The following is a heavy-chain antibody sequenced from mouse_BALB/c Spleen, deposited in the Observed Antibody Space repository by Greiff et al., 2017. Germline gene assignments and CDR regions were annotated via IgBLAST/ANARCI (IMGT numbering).Heavy chain of an antibody. Sequence: VKVEESGPDLVAPSQSLSITCTVSGFSLTSYGVHWVRQPPGKGLEWLVVIWSDGSTTYNSALKSRLSISKDNSKSQVFLKMNSLQTDDTAIYYCARQGGDSAMDYWGQGTSVTVSS. CDR1: GFSLTSYG. V-gene: IGHV2-6-2*01. D-gene: IGHD2-13*01. J-gene: IGHJ4*01. CDR3: ARQGGDSAMDY. CDR2: IWSDGST.